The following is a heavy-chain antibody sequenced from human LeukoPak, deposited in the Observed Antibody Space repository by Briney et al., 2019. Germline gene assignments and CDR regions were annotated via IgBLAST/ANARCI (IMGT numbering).Heavy chain of an antibody. J-gene: IGHJ4*02. CDR1: GFTFSRYA. V-gene: IGHV3-23*01. Sequence: GGSLRLSCAASGFTFSRYAMSWVRQAPGKGLEWLSAISGSGGSTYYADSVKGRFTVSRDKSKNTLYLQINTLRAEDAAVYYCAKGAGPLAAAGRATDSWGQGTLVIVSS. CDR2: ISGSGGST. D-gene: IGHD6-13*01. CDR3: AKGAGPLAAAGRATDS.